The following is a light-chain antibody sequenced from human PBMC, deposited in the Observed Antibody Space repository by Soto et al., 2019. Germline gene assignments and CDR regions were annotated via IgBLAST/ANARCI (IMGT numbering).Light chain of an antibody. CDR1: QSVSSN. Sequence: EIVMTQSPATLSVSPGERATVSFRASQSVSSNLAWYQQKPGQAPRLLIYGASTRATGIPARFSGSGSGTEFTLTISSLQSEDFAVYYCQQYNNWPFFGPGTKVDVK. J-gene: IGKJ3*01. CDR3: QQYNNWPF. V-gene: IGKV3-15*01. CDR2: GAS.